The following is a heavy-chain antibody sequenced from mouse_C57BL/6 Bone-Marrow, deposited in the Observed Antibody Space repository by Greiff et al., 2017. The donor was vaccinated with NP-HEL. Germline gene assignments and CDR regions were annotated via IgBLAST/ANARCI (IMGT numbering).Heavy chain of an antibody. CDR1: GYSFTGYY. V-gene: IGHV1-42*01. D-gene: IGHD2-10*01. J-gene: IGHJ2*01. Sequence: VQLKQSGPELVKPGASVKISCKASGYSFTGYYMNWVKQSPEKSLEWIGEINPSTGGTTYNQKFKAKATLTVDKSSSTAYMQLKSLTSEDSAVYYCARAYPPYYFDYWGQGTTLTVSS. CDR2: INPSTGGT. CDR3: ARAYPPYYFDY.